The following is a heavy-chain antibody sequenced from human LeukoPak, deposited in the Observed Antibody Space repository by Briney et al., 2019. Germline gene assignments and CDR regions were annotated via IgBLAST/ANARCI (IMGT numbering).Heavy chain of an antibody. CDR2: IYYSGST. D-gene: IGHD1-26*01. Sequence: SQTLSLTCTVSGGSISSGDYYWSWIRQPPGKGLEWIGYIYYSGSTNYNPSLKSRVTISVDTSKNQFSLKLSSVTAADTAVYYCAREAFSGSYTPRFDYWGQGTLVTVSS. J-gene: IGHJ4*02. CDR1: GGSISSGDYY. V-gene: IGHV4-61*08. CDR3: AREAFSGSYTPRFDY.